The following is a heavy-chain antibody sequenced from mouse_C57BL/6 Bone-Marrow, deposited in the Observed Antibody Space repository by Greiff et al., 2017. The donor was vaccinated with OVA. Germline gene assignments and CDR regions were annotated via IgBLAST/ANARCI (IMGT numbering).Heavy chain of an antibody. CDR1: GYTFTDYY. CDR3: ARVDPRRCAY. Sequence: EVQLQQSGPELVKPGASVKISCKASGYTFTDYYMNWVKQSHGKSLEWIGDINPNNGGTSYNQKFKGKATLTVDKSSSTAYMELRSLTSEDSAVYYCARVDPRRCAYWGQGTLVTVSA. J-gene: IGHJ3*01. D-gene: IGHD2-10*02. CDR2: INPNNGGT. V-gene: IGHV1-26*01.